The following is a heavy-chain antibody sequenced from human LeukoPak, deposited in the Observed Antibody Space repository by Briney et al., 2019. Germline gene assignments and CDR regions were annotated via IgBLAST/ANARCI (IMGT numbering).Heavy chain of an antibody. CDR1: GGSFSGYY. Sequence: PSETLSLTCAVYGGSFSGYYWRWIRQPPAKGLEWIGEINHSGSTNYNPSLKSRVTISVDTSKNQFSLKLSSVTAADTAVYYCARDHLTRITMVRGVKNWFDPWGQGTLVTVSS. D-gene: IGHD3-10*01. J-gene: IGHJ5*02. V-gene: IGHV4-34*01. CDR2: INHSGST. CDR3: ARDHLTRITMVRGVKNWFDP.